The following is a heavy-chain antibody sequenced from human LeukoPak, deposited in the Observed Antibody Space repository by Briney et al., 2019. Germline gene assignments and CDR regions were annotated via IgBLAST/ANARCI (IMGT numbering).Heavy chain of an antibody. CDR1: GYTLTDYY. CDR2: INPNSGGT. Sequence: ASVKVSCKASGYTLTDYYMHWVRQAPGQGLEWMGWINPNSGGTNFAQKFQGRVTMTRDTSISTAYMELSRLRSDDTAVYYCARGGTVTTWDAFDIWGQGTMVTVSS. CDR3: ARGGTVTTWDAFDI. J-gene: IGHJ3*02. D-gene: IGHD4-17*01. V-gene: IGHV1-2*02.